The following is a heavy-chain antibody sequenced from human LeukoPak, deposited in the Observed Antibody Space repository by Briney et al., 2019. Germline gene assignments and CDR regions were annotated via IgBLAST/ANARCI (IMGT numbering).Heavy chain of an antibody. J-gene: IGHJ5*02. Sequence: GGSLRLSCAASRFTFNSYWMHWVRQAPGKGLVWVSRIDEDGKTIDYAASVKGRFTISRDNAKDTLYLQMSSLRDEDTAVYYCVSDLCGGDDQWGRGTLVTVSS. CDR3: VSDLCGGDDQ. CDR1: RFTFNSYW. CDR2: IDEDGKTI. D-gene: IGHD3-3*01. V-gene: IGHV3-74*01.